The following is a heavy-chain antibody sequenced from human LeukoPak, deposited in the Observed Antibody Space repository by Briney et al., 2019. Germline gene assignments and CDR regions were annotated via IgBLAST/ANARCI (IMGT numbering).Heavy chain of an antibody. CDR1: GFTFSSYA. V-gene: IGHV3-23*01. CDR3: ARPLDGHCSTTSCPTGI. Sequence: HPGGSLRLSCAASGFTFSSYAMSWVRQAPGKGLEWVSAISGSGGSTYYADSVKGRFTISRDNSKNTLYLQMNSLRAEDTAVYYCARPLDGHCSTTSCPTGIWGQGTMVTVSS. J-gene: IGHJ3*02. D-gene: IGHD2-2*03. CDR2: ISGSGGST.